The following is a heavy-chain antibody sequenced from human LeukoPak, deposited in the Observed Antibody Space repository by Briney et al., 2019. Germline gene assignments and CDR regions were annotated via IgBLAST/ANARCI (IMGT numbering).Heavy chain of an antibody. D-gene: IGHD3-22*01. V-gene: IGHV3-30*03. CDR3: ARVHSDYYDSSGYGYFDY. CDR2: ISFDGSIE. Sequence: GGSLRLSCAASGFTFSSYGMHWVRQTPGKGLEWVALISFDGSIEYYVDSVKGRFTISRDNPKNKLYLQMNSLRAEDTAVYYCARVHSDYYDSSGYGYFDYWGQGTLLTVSS. CDR1: GFTFSSYG. J-gene: IGHJ4*02.